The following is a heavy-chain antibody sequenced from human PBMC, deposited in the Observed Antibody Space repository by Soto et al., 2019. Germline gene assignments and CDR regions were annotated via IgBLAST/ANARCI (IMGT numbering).Heavy chain of an antibody. J-gene: IGHJ6*02. CDR2: INGDGASL. CDR1: GFIFSSFW. D-gene: IGHD3-10*01. CDR3: AREGSLGLDV. Sequence: EVRLAEAGGGFVQPGGSLRVSCSGSGFIFSSFWMHWVRHGPGKGLEWVSRINGDGASLAYADSVKGRFSISRDNVKNTLHLQMNSLGADDTAVYFCAREGSLGLDVWGRGTTVTVSS. V-gene: IGHV3-74*03.